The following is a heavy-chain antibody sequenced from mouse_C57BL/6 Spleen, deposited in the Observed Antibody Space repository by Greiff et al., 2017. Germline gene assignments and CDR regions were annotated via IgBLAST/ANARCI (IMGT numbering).Heavy chain of an antibody. D-gene: IGHD2-5*01. Sequence: QVQLQQSGTELVKPGASVKLSCKASGYTFTSYWMHWVKQRPGQGLEWIGNINPSNGGTNYNETFKSKATLTVYKSSSTAYMQLSSLTSEDCAGYYCARGGGYSNYGYAMDYWGQGTSVTVSS. CDR2: INPSNGGT. CDR3: ARGGGYSNYGYAMDY. CDR1: GYTFTSYW. J-gene: IGHJ4*01. V-gene: IGHV1-53*01.